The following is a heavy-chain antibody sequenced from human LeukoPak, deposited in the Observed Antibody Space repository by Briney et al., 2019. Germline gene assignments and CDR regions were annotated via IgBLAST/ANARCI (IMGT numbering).Heavy chain of an antibody. CDR1: GLTFSSYT. V-gene: IGHV3-21*01. J-gene: IGHJ4*02. CDR2: ISTSSSYM. CDR3: ARDLEDYNNYGEMGF. D-gene: IGHD4-11*01. Sequence: GGSLRLSCAASGLTFSSYTMTWVRQPPGRGLEWVSSISTSSSYMYYGNSVKGRFTISRDNAKNSLYLQMSSLRAEDTAVYYCARDLEDYNNYGEMGFWGQGTLVTVSS.